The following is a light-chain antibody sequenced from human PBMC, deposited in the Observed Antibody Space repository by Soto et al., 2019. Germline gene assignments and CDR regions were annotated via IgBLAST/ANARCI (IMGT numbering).Light chain of an antibody. CDR1: QTISTF. J-gene: IGKJ4*01. CDR2: TTS. V-gene: IGKV1-39*01. CDR3: QQSYSTPLT. Sequence: DIQLTQSPSSLSASVGDRVTITCRASQTISTFLNWYQQKPGEAPKLLIYTTSSLQCGVPSRFSGSGSGTEFTLIISSLQPEDFATFYCQQSYSTPLTCGGGTKVEIK.